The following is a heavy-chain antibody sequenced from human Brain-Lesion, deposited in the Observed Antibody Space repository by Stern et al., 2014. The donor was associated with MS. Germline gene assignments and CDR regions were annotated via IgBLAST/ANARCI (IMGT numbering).Heavy chain of an antibody. Sequence: QLVQSGAEVKKTGSSVKVSCQASGNTFTNRYLHWVRQAPGQALEWMGWITPFTGNTNYAQNFQDRVTITMDRSMSTAYMDLSSLRYDDTAIYFCAEGGSYGFVYWGQGTLVTVSS. V-gene: IGHV1-45*02. CDR3: AEGGSYGFVY. CDR1: GNTFTNRY. J-gene: IGHJ4*02. CDR2: ITPFTGNT. D-gene: IGHD4-17*01.